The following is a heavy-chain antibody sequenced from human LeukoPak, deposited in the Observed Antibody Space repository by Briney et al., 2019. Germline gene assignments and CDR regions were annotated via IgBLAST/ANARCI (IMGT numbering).Heavy chain of an antibody. CDR2: ITSGTTYI. CDR1: GFTFSDYN. Sequence: TGGSLRLSCAASGFTFSDYNMNWVRQSPEKGLEWVSSITSGTTYIYYADSVRGRFTLSRDNAKNSLYLQMNSLRAEDTAVYYCARWPYSSSYYFDYWGQGTLVTVSS. CDR3: ARWPYSSSYYFDY. V-gene: IGHV3-21*01. J-gene: IGHJ4*02. D-gene: IGHD6-6*01.